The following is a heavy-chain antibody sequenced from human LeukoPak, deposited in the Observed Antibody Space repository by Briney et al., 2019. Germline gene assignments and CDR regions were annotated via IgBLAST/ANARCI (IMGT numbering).Heavy chain of an antibody. CDR2: IYYSGST. CDR3: ARQYYYGSGSYYHFDY. CDR1: GGSISSYY. J-gene: IGHJ4*02. V-gene: IGHV4-59*08. D-gene: IGHD3-10*01. Sequence: SETLSLTCTVSGGSISSYYWSWIRQPPGKGLEWIAYIYYSGSTNYNPYLKSRVTISVDTSKNQFSLNLSSVTAADTAVYYCARQYYYGSGSYYHFDYWGQGTLVTVSS.